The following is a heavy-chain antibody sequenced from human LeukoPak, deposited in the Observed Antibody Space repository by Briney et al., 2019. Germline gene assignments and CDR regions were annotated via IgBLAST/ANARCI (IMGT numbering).Heavy chain of an antibody. CDR1: GFTLKTYS. CDR3: LRGDRRDY. Sequence: GGSLRLSCEASGFTLKTYSMNWARQAPGKGLEWVSSIDSSGGYMFYADSVKGRFIISRDNAKDSLYLQMNSLRVEDTAVYYCLRGDRRDYWGQGTLVTVSS. CDR2: IDSSGGYM. J-gene: IGHJ4*02. V-gene: IGHV3-21*06.